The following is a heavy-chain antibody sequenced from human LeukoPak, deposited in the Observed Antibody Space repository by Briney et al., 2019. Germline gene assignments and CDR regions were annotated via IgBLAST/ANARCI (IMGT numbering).Heavy chain of an antibody. CDR3: ARDRPEYSSGLRFDY. CDR1: GFTFSSYA. D-gene: IGHD6-19*01. V-gene: IGHV3-23*01. CDR2: ISGSGGST. Sequence: GGSLRLSCAASGFTFSSYAMSWVRQAPGKGLEWVSAISGSGGSTYYADSAKGRFTISRDNSKNTLYLQMNSLRAEDTAVYYCARDRPEYSSGLRFDYWGQGTLVTVSS. J-gene: IGHJ4*02.